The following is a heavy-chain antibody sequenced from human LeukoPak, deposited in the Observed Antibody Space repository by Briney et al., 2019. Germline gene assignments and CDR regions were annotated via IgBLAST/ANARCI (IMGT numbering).Heavy chain of an antibody. Sequence: ASVKVSCKASGYTFTSYYMHWVRQAPEQGLEWMGIINPSGGSTSYAQKFQGRVTMTRDTSTSTVYMELSSLRSEDTAVYYCAREVALYSYGTGVDYWGQGTLVTVSS. D-gene: IGHD5-18*01. CDR2: INPSGGST. J-gene: IGHJ4*02. V-gene: IGHV1-46*01. CDR1: GYTFTSYY. CDR3: AREVALYSYGTGVDY.